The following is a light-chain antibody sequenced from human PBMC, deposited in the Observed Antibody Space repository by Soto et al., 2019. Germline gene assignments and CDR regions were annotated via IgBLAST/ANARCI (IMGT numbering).Light chain of an antibody. CDR1: QDIRNY. CDR2: DSY. V-gene: IGKV1-33*01. J-gene: IGKJ3*01. CDR3: DQYDNLRLFN. Sequence: DVQMTQSPSSLSASVGDRVTSTCQASQDIRNYLNWYQQKPGKAPQLLIYDSYNLETGFPSRLGGSAYGTDFTFSISRLQPAVIATEYCDQYDNLRLFNFGPWTKVD.